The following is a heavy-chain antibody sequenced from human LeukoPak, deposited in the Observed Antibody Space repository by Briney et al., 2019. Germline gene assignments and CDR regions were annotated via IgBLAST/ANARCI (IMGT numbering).Heavy chain of an antibody. CDR2: ISVSGGST. CDR1: GFTLSSNV. CDR3: AKDPDGYDRYYFDY. D-gene: IGHD5-12*01. V-gene: IGHV3-23*01. Sequence: PGGSLRLSCAASGFTLSSNVMNWVRQAPGKWLEWVSVISVSGGSTYYADSVKGRFTISRDNSKNMLCLQMNSLRAEDTAVHYCAKDPDGYDRYYFDYWGQGTLVTVPS. J-gene: IGHJ4*02.